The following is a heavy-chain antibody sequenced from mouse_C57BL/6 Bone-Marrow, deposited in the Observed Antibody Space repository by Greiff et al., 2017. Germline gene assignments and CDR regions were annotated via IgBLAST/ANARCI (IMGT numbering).Heavy chain of an antibody. CDR3: ARFPNYGSSYGFAY. J-gene: IGHJ3*01. CDR1: GFTFSSYG. D-gene: IGHD1-1*01. CDR2: ISSGGSYT. V-gene: IGHV5-6*01. Sequence: EVQVVESGGDLVKPGGSLKLSCAASGFTFSSYGMSWVRQTPGKRLEWVATISSGGSYTYYPDSVKGRFTISRDNAKNTLYLQMSSLKSEDTAMYYCARFPNYGSSYGFAYWGQGTLVTVSA.